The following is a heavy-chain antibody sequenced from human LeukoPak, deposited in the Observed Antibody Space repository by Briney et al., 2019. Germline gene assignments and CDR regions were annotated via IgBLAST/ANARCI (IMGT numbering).Heavy chain of an antibody. CDR1: GGSISSGDYY. J-gene: IGHJ3*02. V-gene: IGHV4-30-4*02. Sequence: SETLSLTCTVSGGSISSGDYYWSWIRQPPGKGLEWIGYIYYSGSTYYNPSLKSRVTISVDTSKNQFSLKLSSVTAADTAVYYCARDRRRYQLHPSAFDIWGQGTMVTVSS. CDR3: ARDRRRYQLHPSAFDI. D-gene: IGHD2-2*01. CDR2: IYYSGST.